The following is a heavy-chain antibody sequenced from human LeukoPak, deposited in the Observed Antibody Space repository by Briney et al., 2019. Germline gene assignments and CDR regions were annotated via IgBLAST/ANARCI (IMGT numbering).Heavy chain of an antibody. CDR1: GFTFTSSA. V-gene: IGHV1-58*02. CDR3: AADPLCGGDCYYAFDI. D-gene: IGHD2-21*02. CDR2: IVVGSGNT. J-gene: IGHJ3*02. Sequence: GASEKVSCKASGFTFTSSAMQWVRQARGQRLEWIGWIVVGSGNTNYAQKFQERVTITRDMSTSTAYMELSSLRSEDTAVYYCAADPLCGGDCYYAFDIWGQGTMVTVSS.